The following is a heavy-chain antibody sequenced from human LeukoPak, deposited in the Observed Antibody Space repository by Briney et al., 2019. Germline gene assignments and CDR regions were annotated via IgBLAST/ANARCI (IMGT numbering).Heavy chain of an antibody. V-gene: IGHV4-31*03. D-gene: IGHD1-1*01. CDR3: ARVRELEVVDY. CDR2: IYYSGST. J-gene: IGHJ4*02. CDR1: GGSISSGGYY. Sequence: PSQTLSLTCTVSGGSISSGGYYWSWIRQHPGKGLEWIGYIYYSGSTYYNPSLKSRVTISVDTSKNQFSLKLSSVTAADTAVHYCARVRELEVVDYWGQGTLVTVSS.